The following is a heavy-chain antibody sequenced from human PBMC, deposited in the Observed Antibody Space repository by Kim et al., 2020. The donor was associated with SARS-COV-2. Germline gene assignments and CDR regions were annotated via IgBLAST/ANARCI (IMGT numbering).Heavy chain of an antibody. D-gene: IGHD3-22*01. V-gene: IGHV1-18*01. CDR3: ARFHYYDSSGYYGS. J-gene: IGHJ5*02. Sequence: AQKLQGRVTMTTDTSTSTAYMELRSLRSDDTAVYYCARFHYYDSSGYYGSWGQGTLVTVSS.